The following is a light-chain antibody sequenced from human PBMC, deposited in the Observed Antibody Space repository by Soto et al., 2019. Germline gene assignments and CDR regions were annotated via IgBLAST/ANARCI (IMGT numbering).Light chain of an antibody. J-gene: IGKJ1*01. CDR2: DKS. CDR3: QQYVQWPQCA. Sequence: EILLTQSPATLSVSPGERVTLSCRASQSVSSSLAGYQQRPGQAPRLLIYDKSTRAAGIAARFSGSGSGTEFTLTGSSVQSEDSAVYYCQQYVQWPQCAVGQWTKVDIK. CDR1: QSVSSS. V-gene: IGKV3-15*01.